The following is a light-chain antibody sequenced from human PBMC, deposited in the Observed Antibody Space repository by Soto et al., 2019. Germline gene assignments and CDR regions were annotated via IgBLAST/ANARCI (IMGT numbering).Light chain of an antibody. Sequence: DIEMTQSPTSEFASVEDKTTITRRASQGISSWLAWYQQKPGKAPKLLIYAASSLQSGVPSRFSGSGSGTDFTLTISCLEPEDFAPYNCRQGNSFPIAFGFGTRL. CDR3: RQGNSFPIA. V-gene: IGKV1-12*01. CDR2: AAS. CDR1: QGISSW. J-gene: IGKJ5*01.